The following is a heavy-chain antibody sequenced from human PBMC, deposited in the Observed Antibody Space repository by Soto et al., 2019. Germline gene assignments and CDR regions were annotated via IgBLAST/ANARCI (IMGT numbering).Heavy chain of an antibody. D-gene: IGHD6-13*01. CDR2: INPNSGGT. J-gene: IGHJ5*02. CDR3: ARDSIAAAGENWFDP. V-gene: IGHV1-2*04. Sequence: AAVKVSCKASGYTFTGYYMHWVRHAPGQVLEWMGWINPNSGGTNYAQKFQGWVTMTRDTSISTAYMELSRLRSDDTAVYYCARDSIAAAGENWFDPWGQGTLVTVSS. CDR1: GYTFTGYY.